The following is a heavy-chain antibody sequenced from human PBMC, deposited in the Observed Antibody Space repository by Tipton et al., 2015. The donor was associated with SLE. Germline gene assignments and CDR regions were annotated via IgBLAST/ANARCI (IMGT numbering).Heavy chain of an antibody. Sequence: TLSLTCAVYGGSFSGYYWSWIRQPPGKGLEWIGEINHSGSTYYNPSLKSRVTISVDTSKNQFSLKLSSVTAADTAVYYCARVGDTAFDYWGQGTLVTVSS. CDR1: GGSFSGYY. CDR3: ARVGDTAFDY. V-gene: IGHV4-34*01. J-gene: IGHJ4*02. CDR2: INHSGST. D-gene: IGHD5-18*01.